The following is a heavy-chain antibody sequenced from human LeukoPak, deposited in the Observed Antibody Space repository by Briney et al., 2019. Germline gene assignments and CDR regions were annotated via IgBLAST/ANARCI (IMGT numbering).Heavy chain of an antibody. CDR3: ARRSPSANALDY. Sequence: SQTLSLTCTVSAGSMSSGSYYWSWIRQPAGKGLEWIGHIYTSGSTNYNSSLKSRVTISVDTSKNQFSLKLSSVTAADTAVYYCARRSPSANALDYWGQGTLVTVSS. CDR2: IYTSGST. D-gene: IGHD4/OR15-4a*01. V-gene: IGHV4-61*09. CDR1: AGSMSSGSYY. J-gene: IGHJ4*02.